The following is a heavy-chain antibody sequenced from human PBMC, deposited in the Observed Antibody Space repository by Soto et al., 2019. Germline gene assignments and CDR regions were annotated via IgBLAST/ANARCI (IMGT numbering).Heavy chain of an antibody. D-gene: IGHD2-8*01. Sequence: GGSLSLSCAASGFTFSSYEMNWVRQAPGKGLEWVSYISSSGSTIYYAASVKGRFTISRDNAKNSLYLQMNSLRAEDTAVYYCAATYCTNGVCMGGMDVWGQGTTVTVSS. CDR3: AATYCTNGVCMGGMDV. V-gene: IGHV3-48*03. CDR1: GFTFSSYE. CDR2: ISSSGSTI. J-gene: IGHJ6*02.